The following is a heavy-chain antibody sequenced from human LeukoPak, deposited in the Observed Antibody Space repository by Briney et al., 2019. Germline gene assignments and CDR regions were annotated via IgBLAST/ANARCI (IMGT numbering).Heavy chain of an antibody. CDR3: ARVLVGAATFGY. D-gene: IGHD1-26*01. V-gene: IGHV1-2*02. CDR2: INPSNGDT. J-gene: IGHJ4*02. Sequence: EASVTVSCKASGYTFTGYFIHWVRQAPGQGPEWMGWINPSNGDTIYAQKFQGRVTITTHTSISTAYMDLSRLISDDTAVYYCARVLVGAATFGYWGQGTLVTVSS. CDR1: GYTFTGYF.